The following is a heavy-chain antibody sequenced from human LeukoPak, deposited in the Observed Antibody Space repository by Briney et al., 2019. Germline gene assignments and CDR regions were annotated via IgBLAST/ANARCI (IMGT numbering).Heavy chain of an antibody. CDR2: IIGSGDSA. J-gene: IGHJ6*02. CDR1: GLSFSTVS. V-gene: IGHV3-23*01. CDR3: ARGPVGGVSYTYYHGMDV. D-gene: IGHD3-16*01. Sequence: PGGSLILSCEASGLSFSTVSMSWVRQVPGKGLECVSYIIGSGDSAYYADSVRGRFTIARDNAKNTLYLQMNSLRVEDTAVYYCARGPVGGVSYTYYHGMDVWGPGTTVTVSS.